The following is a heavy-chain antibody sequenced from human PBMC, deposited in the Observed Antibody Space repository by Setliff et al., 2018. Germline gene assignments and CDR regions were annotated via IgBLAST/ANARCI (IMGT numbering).Heavy chain of an antibody. J-gene: IGHJ6*03. CDR3: ARVPARRRYYYYMDV. CDR1: GYTFTGYF. Sequence: ASVKVSCKASGYTFTGYFIHWVRQAPGQGLEWMGWINPNSGGTNYAQKFQGRVTMTTDTSTSTAYMELKSLRYDDTAVYYCARVPARRRYYYYMDVWGEGTTVTVSS. D-gene: IGHD6-6*01. CDR2: INPNSGGT. V-gene: IGHV1-2*02.